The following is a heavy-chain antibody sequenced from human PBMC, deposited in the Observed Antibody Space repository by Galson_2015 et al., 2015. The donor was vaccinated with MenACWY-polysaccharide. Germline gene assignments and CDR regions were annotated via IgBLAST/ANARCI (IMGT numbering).Heavy chain of an antibody. CDR1: GVSLRTTGLG. CDR3: VLRPRRPNNYFDP. Sequence: PAQVKPTQTLALTCTFSGVSLRTTGLGVGWIRQPPGKAPDWLAVIYWDDDKVYSPSLQSRLTITKDNSRNQVILSMTNMDPVDTDTYYCVLRPRRPNNYFDPWGRGILVTVSS. J-gene: IGHJ5*02. V-gene: IGHV2-5*02. CDR2: IYWDDDK.